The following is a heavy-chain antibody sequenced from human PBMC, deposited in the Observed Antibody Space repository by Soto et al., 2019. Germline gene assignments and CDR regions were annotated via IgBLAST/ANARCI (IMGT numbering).Heavy chain of an antibody. J-gene: IGHJ4*02. CDR1: GFTFSSYG. V-gene: IGHV3-30*03. CDR2: ISYDGSNK. D-gene: IGHD3-10*01. CDR3: APDYGSGSYSQYYFDY. Sequence: HPGGSLRLSCAASGFTFSSYGMHWVRQAPGKGLEWVAVISYDGSNKYYADSVKGRFTISRDNSKNTLYLQMNSLRAEDTAVYYCAPDYGSGSYSQYYFDYWGQGTLVTVSS.